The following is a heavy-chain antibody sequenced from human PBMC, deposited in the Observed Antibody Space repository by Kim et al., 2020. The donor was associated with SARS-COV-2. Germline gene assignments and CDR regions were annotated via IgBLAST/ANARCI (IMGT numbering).Heavy chain of an antibody. CDR2: IYYSGST. J-gene: IGHJ3*02. V-gene: IGHV4-39*01. Sequence: SETLSLTCTVSGGSISSSSYYWGWIRQPPGKGLEWIGSIYYSGSTYYNPSLKSRVTISVDTSKNQFSLKLSSVTAADTAVYYCARSEGDIVVVVAATPLDDAFDIWGQGTMVTVSS. CDR1: GGSISSSSYY. CDR3: ARSEGDIVVVVAATPLDDAFDI. D-gene: IGHD2-15*01.